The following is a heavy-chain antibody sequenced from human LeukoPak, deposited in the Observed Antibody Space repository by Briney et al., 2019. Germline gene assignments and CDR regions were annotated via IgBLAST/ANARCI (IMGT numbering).Heavy chain of an antibody. CDR3: ARGYSYGQDSDY. CDR2: INHSGST. J-gene: IGHJ4*02. CDR1: GGSFSGYY. V-gene: IGHV4-34*01. Sequence: PSETLSLTCAVYGGSFSGYYWSWIRQPPGKGLEGIGEINHSGSTNYNPSLKSRVTISVDTSKNQFSLKLSSVTAADTAVYYCARGYSYGQDSDYWGQGTLVTVSS. D-gene: IGHD5-18*01.